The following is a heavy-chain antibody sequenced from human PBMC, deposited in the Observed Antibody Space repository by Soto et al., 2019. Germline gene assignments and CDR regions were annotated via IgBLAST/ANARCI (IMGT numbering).Heavy chain of an antibody. D-gene: IGHD6-13*01. CDR1: GFTFSDYY. J-gene: IGHJ4*02. CDR3: SRNSGYSRSPRY. CDR2: ISSSGSTI. Sequence: GVSLILSCAASGFTFSDYYMSWIRQAPGKGLEWVSYISSSGSTIYYADSVKGRFTISRDNAKNSLYLQMNSLRAEDTAVYYWSRNSGYSRSPRYSGQGTPVTVS. V-gene: IGHV3-11*01.